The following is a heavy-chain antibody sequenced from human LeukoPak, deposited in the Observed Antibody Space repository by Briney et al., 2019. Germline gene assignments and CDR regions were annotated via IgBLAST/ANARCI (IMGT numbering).Heavy chain of an antibody. D-gene: IGHD6-13*01. CDR3: ARIIAAAGTEYFQH. J-gene: IGHJ1*01. Sequence: SETLSLPCTVSGGSISRSSYYWGWIRQPPGKGLEWIGRMYYSWSTHCNPSLKSQVTISVDTSKTPFSLKLSSVNAAETAVYYCARIIAAAGTEYFQHWGQGTLVTVSS. CDR2: MYYSWST. CDR1: GGSISRSSYY. V-gene: IGHV4-39*01.